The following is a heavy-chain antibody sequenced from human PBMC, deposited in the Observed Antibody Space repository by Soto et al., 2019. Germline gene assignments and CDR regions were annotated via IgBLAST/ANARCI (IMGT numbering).Heavy chain of an antibody. CDR3: AKREGNTIGLFY. CDR2: INTDGRST. J-gene: IGHJ4*02. V-gene: IGHV3-74*01. CDR1: GFSFSNYW. D-gene: IGHD3-10*01. Sequence: EVQLVESGGGLVQPGGSLRLSCAASGFSFSNYWMHWVRQAPGKGLVGVSRINTDGRSTNYPDSVKSRFTISRDNAKNTLYLQMSSLRAEDTAVYYWAKREGNTIGLFYWGQGTLVTVSS.